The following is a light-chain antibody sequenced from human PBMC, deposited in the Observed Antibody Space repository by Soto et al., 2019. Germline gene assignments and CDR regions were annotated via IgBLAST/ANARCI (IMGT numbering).Light chain of an antibody. V-gene: IGKV1-5*03. CDR2: KAF. CDR1: QIISSR. J-gene: IGKJ4*01. CDR3: QQYNSYPLT. Sequence: DVQMTQSPSTLSESVVERVTVTFRASQIISSRLAWYQQKPGKAPKLVIYKAFSLERGVPSRFSGSGSGEEFCLAISSLQPDDFATYYCQQYNSYPLTVGGGTKVDIK.